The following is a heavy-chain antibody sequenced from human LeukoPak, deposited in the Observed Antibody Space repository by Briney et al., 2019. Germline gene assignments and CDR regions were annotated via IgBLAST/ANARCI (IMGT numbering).Heavy chain of an antibody. J-gene: IGHJ6*02. D-gene: IGHD2-2*01. Sequence: SGTLSLTCAVSGGSISSSNWWSWVRQPPGKGLEWIGEIYHSGSTNYNPSLKSRVTISVDKSKNQFSLKLSSVTAADTAVYYCARFVVVPANIYYYYYGMDVWGQGTTVTVPS. V-gene: IGHV4-4*02. CDR3: ARFVVVPANIYYYYYGMDV. CDR1: GGSISSSNW. CDR2: IYHSGST.